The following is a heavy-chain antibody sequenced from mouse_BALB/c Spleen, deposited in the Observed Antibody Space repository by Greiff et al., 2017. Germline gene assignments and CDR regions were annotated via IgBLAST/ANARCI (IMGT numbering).Heavy chain of an antibody. Sequence: EVKLQESGGGLVQPGGSRKLSCAASGFTFSSFGMHWVRQAPEKGLEWVAYISSGSSTIYYADTVKGRFTISRDNPKNTLFLQMTSLRSEDTAMYYCARLRTGVDYWGQGTTLTVSS. J-gene: IGHJ2*01. V-gene: IGHV5-17*02. CDR2: ISSGSSTI. D-gene: IGHD4-1*01. CDR1: GFTFSSFG. CDR3: ARLRTGVDY.